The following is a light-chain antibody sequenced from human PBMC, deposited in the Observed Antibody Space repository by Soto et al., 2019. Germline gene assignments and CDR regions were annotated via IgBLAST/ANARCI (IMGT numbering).Light chain of an antibody. J-gene: IGLJ1*01. CDR2: RNN. V-gene: IGLV1-47*03. CDR1: SSNIGSNY. CDR3: AAWDDSPYV. Sequence: QSVLTQPPSASGTPGQRVTISCSGSSSNIGSNYVYWYQQLPGTAPKLLIYRNNQRPSGVPDRFSGSKSGTSASLAISGLWSEDEADYYCAAWDDSPYVFGTGTKLTVL.